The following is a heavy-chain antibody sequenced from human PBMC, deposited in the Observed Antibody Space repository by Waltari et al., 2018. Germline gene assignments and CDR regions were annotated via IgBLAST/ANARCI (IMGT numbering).Heavy chain of an antibody. CDR3: ARMVEATRGGCDP. Sequence: QVHLHQSVPGLVEPCQPLFLPRTAPCRPISRVGSSLRPSRQHPGKGLDGNGYIYYSGSTYYNPSLKSRVTISVDTSKNQFSLKLSSVTAADTAVYYCARMVEATRGGCDPWGQGALVTVSS. J-gene: IGHJ5*02. CDR1: CRPISRVGSS. CDR2: IYYSGST. D-gene: IGHD1-26*01. V-gene: IGHV4-31*03.